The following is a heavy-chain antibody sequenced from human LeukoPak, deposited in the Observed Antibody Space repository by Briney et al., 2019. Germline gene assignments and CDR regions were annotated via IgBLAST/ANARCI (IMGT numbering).Heavy chain of an antibody. D-gene: IGHD2-21*02. CDR2: IYNSGST. CDR3: ARVANRGGRGDSYYFDY. Sequence: SETLSLTCTVSGDSISSYYWSWIRQPPVKGLEWIGDIYNSGSTNYNPSLKSRVTISVDTSKNQFSLKLSSVTAADTAVYYCARVANRGGRGDSYYFDYWGQGTLVTVSS. V-gene: IGHV4-59*01. J-gene: IGHJ4*02. CDR1: GDSISSYY.